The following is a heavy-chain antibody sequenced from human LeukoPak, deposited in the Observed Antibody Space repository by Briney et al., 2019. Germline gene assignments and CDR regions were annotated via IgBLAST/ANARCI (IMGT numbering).Heavy chain of an antibody. Sequence: SETLSLTCTVSGGSISGTDYYWGWIRQPPGKGLEWIGNIYYSGSTYYNPSLKSRVTISVDTSKNQFSLKLSSVTAADTAVYYCARANQLAFDIWGQGTMVTVSS. J-gene: IGHJ3*02. CDR3: ARANQLAFDI. CDR2: IYYSGST. CDR1: GGSISGTDYY. V-gene: IGHV4-39*07. D-gene: IGHD2-2*01.